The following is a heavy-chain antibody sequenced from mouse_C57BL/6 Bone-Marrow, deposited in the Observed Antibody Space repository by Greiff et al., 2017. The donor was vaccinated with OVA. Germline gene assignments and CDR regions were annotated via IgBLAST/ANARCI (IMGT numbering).Heavy chain of an antibody. V-gene: IGHV2-9-1*01. J-gene: IGHJ2*01. CDR3: ARGGKIYYGNYDYFDY. D-gene: IGHD2-1*01. CDR2: IWTGGGT. Sequence: VQLQESGPGLVAPSQSLSITCTVSGFSLTSYAISWVRQPPGKGLEWLGVIWTGGGTNYNSALKSRLSISKDNSKSQVFLKMNSLQTDDTARYYCARGGKIYYGNYDYFDYWGQGTTLTVSS. CDR1: GFSLTSYA.